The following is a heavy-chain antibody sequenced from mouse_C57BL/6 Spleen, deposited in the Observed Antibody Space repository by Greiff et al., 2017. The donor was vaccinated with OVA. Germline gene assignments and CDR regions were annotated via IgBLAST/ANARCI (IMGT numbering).Heavy chain of an antibody. Sequence: QVQLQQSGAELVRPGTSVKVSCKASGYAFTNYLIEWVKQRPGQGLEWIGVINPGSGGTNYNEKFKGKATLTADKSSSTAYMQLSSLTSEDSAVYFCARRVGYDVGVAYWGQGTLVTVSA. CDR2: INPGSGGT. J-gene: IGHJ3*01. CDR3: ARRVGYDVGVAY. D-gene: IGHD2-2*01. CDR1: GYAFTNYL. V-gene: IGHV1-54*01.